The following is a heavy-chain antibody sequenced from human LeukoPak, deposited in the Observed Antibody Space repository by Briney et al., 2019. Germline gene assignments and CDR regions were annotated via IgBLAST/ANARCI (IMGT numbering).Heavy chain of an antibody. Sequence: GGSLRLSCAASGFTFSSYGMHWVRQAPGKGLEWVAIISYDGSNKYYADSVKGRFTISRDNSKNMLYLQMNSLRAEDTAVYYCARDISRLGLDYGELDYWGQGTLVTVSS. D-gene: IGHD4-17*01. CDR2: ISYDGSNK. V-gene: IGHV3-30*03. J-gene: IGHJ4*02. CDR1: GFTFSSYG. CDR3: ARDISRLGLDYGELDY.